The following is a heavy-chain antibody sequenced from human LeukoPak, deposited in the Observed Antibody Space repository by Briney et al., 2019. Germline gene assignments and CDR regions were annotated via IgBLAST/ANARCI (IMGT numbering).Heavy chain of an antibody. Sequence: SETLSLTCTVSGGSISSYYWSWIRQPPGKGREWIGYNSGSTDYNPSLKSRVTISVDTSKNQFSLKLSSVTAADTAVYYCARGYSSSSPYYFDYWGQGTLVTVSS. D-gene: IGHD6-13*01. CDR3: ARGYSSSSPYYFDY. J-gene: IGHJ4*02. CDR2: NSGST. V-gene: IGHV4-59*01. CDR1: GGSISSYY.